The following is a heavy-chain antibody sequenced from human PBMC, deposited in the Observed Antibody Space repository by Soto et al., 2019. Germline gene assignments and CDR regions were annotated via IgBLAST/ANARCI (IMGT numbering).Heavy chain of an antibody. J-gene: IGHJ6*02. CDR3: ARRFGYCSSTSCPPRAGYYYYYGMDV. D-gene: IGHD2-2*01. CDR1: GYSFTSYC. CDR2: IDPSDSYT. V-gene: IGHV5-10-1*01. Sequence: PGESLKIAGKGSGYSFTSYCISWVRQMPGKGLEWMGRIDPSDSYTNYSPSFQGHVTISADKSISTAYLQWSSLKASDTAMYYCARRFGYCSSTSCPPRAGYYYYYGMDVWGQGTTVTVSS.